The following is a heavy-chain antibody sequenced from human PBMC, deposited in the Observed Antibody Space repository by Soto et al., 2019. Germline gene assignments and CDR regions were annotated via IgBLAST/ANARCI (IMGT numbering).Heavy chain of an antibody. V-gene: IGHV4-31*03. D-gene: IGHD4-17*01. CDR2: IYYSGST. J-gene: IGHJ3*02. CDR3: ARAKNVRGPPKLLGAFDI. CDR1: GGSISSGGYY. Sequence: SETLSLTCTVSGGSISSGGYYWSWIRQHPGKGLEWIGYIYYSGSTYYNPSLKSRVTISVDTSKNQFSLKLSSVTAADTAVYYCARAKNVRGPPKLLGAFDIWGQGTMVTV.